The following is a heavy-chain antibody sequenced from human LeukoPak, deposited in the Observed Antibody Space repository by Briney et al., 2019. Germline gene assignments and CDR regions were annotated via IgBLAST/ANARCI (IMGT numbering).Heavy chain of an antibody. Sequence: GGSLRLSCAASGFTFSSYAMSWFRQAPGKGLEWVSAISGSGGSTYYADSVKGRFTISRDNSKNTLYLQMNSLRAEDTAVYYCAKSRDSSGYYFGLYYWGQGTLVTVSS. D-gene: IGHD3-22*01. CDR1: GFTFSSYA. CDR2: ISGSGGST. CDR3: AKSRDSSGYYFGLYY. V-gene: IGHV3-23*01. J-gene: IGHJ4*02.